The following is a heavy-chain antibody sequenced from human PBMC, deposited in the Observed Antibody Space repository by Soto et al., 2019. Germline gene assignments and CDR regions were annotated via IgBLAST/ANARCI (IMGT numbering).Heavy chain of an antibody. Sequence: EVQLVESGGGLVQPGGSLRLSCAASGFTFSNYKMNWVRQAPGKGLEWVSYISSSGNTIHYADSVKGRFTISIDNAKKSLYLQMNSLRAEDTAVYYCARDEYGGSYDYWGQGTLVTVSS. CDR3: ARDEYGGSYDY. CDR2: ISSSGNTI. J-gene: IGHJ4*02. V-gene: IGHV3-48*03. D-gene: IGHD4-17*01. CDR1: GFTFSNYK.